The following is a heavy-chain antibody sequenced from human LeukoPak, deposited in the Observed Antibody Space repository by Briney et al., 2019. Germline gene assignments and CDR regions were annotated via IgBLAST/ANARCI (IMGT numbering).Heavy chain of an antibody. V-gene: IGHV3-30*04. Sequence: PGKSLRLSCAASGFTFNSFAMHWVRQAPGRGLEWVATISYHGSNTYYADSVKGRFTISRDNSKNTLYLQMNSLRAEDTAVYYCAKAYSYGSKVYYYYGMDVWGQGTTVTVSS. CDR2: ISYHGSNT. D-gene: IGHD5-18*01. J-gene: IGHJ6*02. CDR1: GFTFNSFA. CDR3: AKAYSYGSKVYYYYGMDV.